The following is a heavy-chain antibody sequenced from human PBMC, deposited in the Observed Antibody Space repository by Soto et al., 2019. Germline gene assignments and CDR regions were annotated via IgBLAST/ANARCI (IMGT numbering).Heavy chain of an antibody. CDR3: ARDLDVPCGGSCYPDFDY. Sequence: SETLSLTCAVYGGSFSGYYWSWIRQPPGKGLEWIGEINHSGSTNYNPSLKSRVTISRDNSKNTLYLQMNSLRAEDSAVYYCARDLDVPCGGSCYPDFDYWGQGTLVTVSS. V-gene: IGHV4-34*01. CDR2: INHSGST. CDR1: GGSFSGYY. J-gene: IGHJ4*02. D-gene: IGHD2-15*01.